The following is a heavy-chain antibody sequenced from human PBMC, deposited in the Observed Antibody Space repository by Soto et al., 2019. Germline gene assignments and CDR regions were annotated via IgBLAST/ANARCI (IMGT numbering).Heavy chain of an antibody. CDR1: GFTFSSYA. CDR2: ISGSGGST. D-gene: IGHD5-12*01. V-gene: IGHV3-23*01. CDR3: AKDGGYDPTYYYYMDV. J-gene: IGHJ6*03. Sequence: EVQLLESGGGLVQPGGSLRRSCAASGFTFSSYAMSWVRQAPGKGLEWVSAISGSGGSTYYADSVKGRFTISRDNSKNTLYLQMNSLRAEDTAVYYCAKDGGYDPTYYYYMDVWGKGTTVTVSS.